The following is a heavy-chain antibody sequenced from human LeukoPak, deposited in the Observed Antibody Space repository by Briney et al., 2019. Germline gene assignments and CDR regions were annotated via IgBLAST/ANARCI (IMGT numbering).Heavy chain of an antibody. J-gene: IGHJ3*02. Sequence: GGSLRLSCAASGFTDSSNYMSGVRQAPGRGRAGVSVIYIGGSTNYADSVKGRFTISRDNSKNTLYLQMNSLRAEDTAVYYCARGLDSSGFAFDMWGQGTMVTVSS. CDR3: ARGLDSSGFAFDM. V-gene: IGHV3-66*01. CDR2: IYIGGST. CDR1: GFTDSSNY. D-gene: IGHD3-22*01.